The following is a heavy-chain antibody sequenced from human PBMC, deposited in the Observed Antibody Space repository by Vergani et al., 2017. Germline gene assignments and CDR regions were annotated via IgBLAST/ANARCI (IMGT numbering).Heavy chain of an antibody. J-gene: IGHJ6*03. V-gene: IGHV4-59*01. CDR1: GGSISSYY. CDR3: ARGYYDFWSGPYYYYYMDV. CDR2: IYYSGST. Sequence: QVQLQESGPGLVKPSETLSLTCTVSGGSISSYYWSWIRQPPGKGLEWIGYIYYSGSTKYNPSLKSRVTISVDTSKNQFSLKRSSVTAADTAVYYCARGYYDFWSGPYYYYYMDVWGKGTTVTVSS. D-gene: IGHD3-3*01.